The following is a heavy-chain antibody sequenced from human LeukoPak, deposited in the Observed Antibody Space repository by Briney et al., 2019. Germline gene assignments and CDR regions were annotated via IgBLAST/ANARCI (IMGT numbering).Heavy chain of an antibody. Sequence: SETLSLTCAVYGGSFSGYYWSRIRQPPGKGLEWIGEINHSGSTNYNPSLKSRVTISVDTSKNQFSLKLSSVTAADTAVYYCATLTQVGATFYWGQGTLVTVSS. CDR3: ATLTQVGATFY. J-gene: IGHJ4*02. V-gene: IGHV4-34*01. CDR1: GGSFSGYY. CDR2: INHSGST. D-gene: IGHD1-26*01.